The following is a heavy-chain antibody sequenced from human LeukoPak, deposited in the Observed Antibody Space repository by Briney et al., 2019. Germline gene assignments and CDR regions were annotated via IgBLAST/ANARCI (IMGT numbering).Heavy chain of an antibody. J-gene: IGHJ3*02. V-gene: IGHV4-38-2*02. CDR3: ARGREKQNVLLWFGESDAFDI. D-gene: IGHD3-10*01. Sequence: SETLSLTCTVSGYSISSGHYWGWIRQPPGKGLEWIGSIYEGETTYYNPSLKTRLTISLDTSKNHFSLKLSSVTAADTAVYYCARGREKQNVLLWFGESDAFDIWGQGTMVTVSS. CDR2: IYEGETT. CDR1: GYSISSGHY.